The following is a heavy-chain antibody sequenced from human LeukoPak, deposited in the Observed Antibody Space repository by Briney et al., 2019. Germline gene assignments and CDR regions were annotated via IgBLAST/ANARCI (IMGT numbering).Heavy chain of an antibody. J-gene: IGHJ3*02. V-gene: IGHV3-74*01. CDR3: AKGYSSGWGRAFDI. Sequence: PGVSLRLPCAASGFTFRNYWMHWLRQAPGKGLVWVSRINTDGSSTSYLDYVQGRFTISRDSAKNSLYLQMNSLRAEDTAVYYCAKGYSSGWGRAFDIWGQGTMVTVSS. D-gene: IGHD6-19*01. CDR1: GFTFRNYW. CDR2: INTDGSST.